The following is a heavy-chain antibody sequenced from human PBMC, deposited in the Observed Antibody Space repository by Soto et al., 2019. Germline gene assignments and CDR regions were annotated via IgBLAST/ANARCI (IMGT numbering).Heavy chain of an antibody. J-gene: IGHJ5*02. D-gene: IGHD3-3*01. CDR3: ARDGRRMYYDFWSGSRDNWFDP. CDR1: GFTFSSYS. CDR2: ISSSSSYI. Sequence: PGGSLRLSCAASGFTFSSYSMNWVRQAPGKGLEWVSSISSSSSYIYYADSVKGRFTISRDNAKNSLYLQMNSLRAEDTAVYYCARDGRRMYYDFWSGSRDNWFDPWGQGTLVTVSS. V-gene: IGHV3-21*01.